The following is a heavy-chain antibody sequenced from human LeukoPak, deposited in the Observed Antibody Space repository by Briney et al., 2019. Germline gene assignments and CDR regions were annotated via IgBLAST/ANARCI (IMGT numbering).Heavy chain of an antibody. J-gene: IGHJ4*02. CDR2: IRYDGSNK. CDR1: GFTFSNYA. V-gene: IGHV3-30*02. Sequence: PGGSLRLSCAASGFTFSNYAMNSARQAPGKGLEWVAFIRYDGSNKYYADSVKGRFTISRDNSKNTLYLQMNSLRAEDTAVYYCAQQGEEVAVATYYFDYWGQGTLVTVSS. D-gene: IGHD2-15*01. CDR3: AQQGEEVAVATYYFDY.